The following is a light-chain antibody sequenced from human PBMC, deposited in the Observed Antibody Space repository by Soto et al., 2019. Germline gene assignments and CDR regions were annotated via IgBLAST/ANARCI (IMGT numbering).Light chain of an antibody. Sequence: QSVLTQPPSASGTPGQRVTISCSGSSSNIGSNTVNWYQQLPGTAPKLLIYSNNQRPSGVPDRFSGSKSGTSASLAISGLQSEDEADYYCAAWDDSLNDLVVFGGGTKLTVL. CDR1: SSNIGSNT. V-gene: IGLV1-44*01. J-gene: IGLJ2*01. CDR3: AAWDDSLNDLVV. CDR2: SNN.